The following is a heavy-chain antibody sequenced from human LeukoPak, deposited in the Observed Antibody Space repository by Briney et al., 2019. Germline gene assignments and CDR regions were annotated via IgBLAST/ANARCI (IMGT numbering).Heavy chain of an antibody. Sequence: PSETLSLTCTVSGGSISSYYWSWIRQPPGKGLEWIGYIYYSGSTNYNPSLKSRVTISVDTSKNQFSLRLSSVTAADTAVYYCARARLYYYGSGSYYHQNWFDPWGQGTLVTVSS. CDR2: IYYSGST. D-gene: IGHD3-10*01. J-gene: IGHJ5*02. CDR1: GGSISSYY. V-gene: IGHV4-59*12. CDR3: ARARLYYYGSGSYYHQNWFDP.